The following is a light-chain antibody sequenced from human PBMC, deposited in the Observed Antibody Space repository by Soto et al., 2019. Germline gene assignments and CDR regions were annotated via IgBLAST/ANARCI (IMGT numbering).Light chain of an antibody. V-gene: IGKV3-20*01. Sequence: EIVLTQSPGTLSLSPGETATLSCRASQSGSGSYLAWYQQKPGQAPRLLISGESRRATGIPDRFSGSGSGTDFTLTISSLEPEDFAVYYCQKYGKSPLTCGGGTKVDIK. J-gene: IGKJ4*01. CDR1: QSGSGSY. CDR2: GES. CDR3: QKYGKSPLT.